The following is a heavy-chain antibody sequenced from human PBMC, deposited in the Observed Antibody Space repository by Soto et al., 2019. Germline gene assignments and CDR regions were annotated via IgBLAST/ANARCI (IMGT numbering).Heavy chain of an antibody. Sequence: EVQLLESGGGLVQPGGSLRLSCAASGFTFSSYAMSWVHQAPGKGLEWVSAISGSGGSTYYADSVKGRFTISRDNSKNTLYLQMNSLRAEDTAVYYCATSGSSSWYTDGFDIWGQGTMVTVSS. J-gene: IGHJ3*02. CDR1: GFTFSSYA. D-gene: IGHD6-13*01. V-gene: IGHV3-23*01. CDR2: ISGSGGST. CDR3: ATSGSSSWYTDGFDI.